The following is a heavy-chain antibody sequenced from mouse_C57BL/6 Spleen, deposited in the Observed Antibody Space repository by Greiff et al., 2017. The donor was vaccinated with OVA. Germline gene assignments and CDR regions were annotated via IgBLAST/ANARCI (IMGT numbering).Heavy chain of an antibody. J-gene: IGHJ1*03. D-gene: IGHD3-2*02. V-gene: IGHV2-6-1*01. CDR3: ARQEATTRYWYFDV. CDR1: GFSLTSYG. CDR2: IWSDGST. Sequence: QVQLQQSGPGLVAPSQSLSITCTVSGFSLTSYGVHWVRQPPGKGLEWLVVIWSDGSTTYNSALKSRLSISKDNSKSQVFLKMNSLQTDYTAMYYGARQEATTRYWYFDVWGTGTTVTVSS.